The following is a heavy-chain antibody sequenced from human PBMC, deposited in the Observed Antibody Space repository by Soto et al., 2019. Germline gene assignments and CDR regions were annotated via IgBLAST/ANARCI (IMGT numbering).Heavy chain of an antibody. CDR2: ISYDGSNK. D-gene: IGHD3-10*01. CDR1: GFTFSRYG. CDR3: ARERGYGSYGMDV. Sequence: GGSLRLSCAASGFTFSRYGMHCVRQAPGKGLEWVAVISYDGSNKYYADSVKGRFSISRDNSKNTLYLQMNSLRAEDTAVYYCARERGYGSYGMDVCGQGTTVTVSS. J-gene: IGHJ6*01. V-gene: IGHV3-30-3*01.